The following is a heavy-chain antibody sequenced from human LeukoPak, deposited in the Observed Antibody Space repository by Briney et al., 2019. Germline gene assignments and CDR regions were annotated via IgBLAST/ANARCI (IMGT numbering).Heavy chain of an antibody. D-gene: IGHD4-17*01. CDR1: GGSFSGYY. J-gene: IGHJ6*02. Sequence: SETLSLTCAVYGGSFSGYYWSWVRQPPGKGLEWIGEINHSGSTNYNPSLKSRVTISVDTSKNQFSLKLSSVTAADTAVYYCARVNYGETSYYYYGMDVWGQGTTVTVSS. V-gene: IGHV4-34*01. CDR2: INHSGST. CDR3: ARVNYGETSYYYYGMDV.